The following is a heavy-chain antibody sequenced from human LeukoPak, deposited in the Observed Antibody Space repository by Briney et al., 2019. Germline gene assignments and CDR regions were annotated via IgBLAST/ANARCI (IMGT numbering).Heavy chain of an antibody. D-gene: IGHD6-19*01. CDR1: GYIFTGYC. V-gene: IGHV1-2*02. J-gene: IGHJ5*02. Sequence: GASVRVSCKASGYIFTGYCMHWVRQAPGQGLEWMGWINPNSGGTVYAQKFQGRVTMTRDMSISTAYMELNRLKSDDTAMYYCARGRGGCGGSNWFDHWGQGTLVTVSS. CDR2: INPNSGGT. CDR3: ARGRGGCGGSNWFDH.